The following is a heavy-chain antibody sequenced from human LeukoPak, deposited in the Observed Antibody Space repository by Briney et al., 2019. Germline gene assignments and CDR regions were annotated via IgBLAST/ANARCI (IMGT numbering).Heavy chain of an antibody. D-gene: IGHD3-22*01. J-gene: IGHJ5*02. CDR2: ISGSGGST. CDR3: AKELTFYDSSGYGPNWFDP. CDR1: GFTFSSYA. Sequence: PGGSLRLSCAASGFTFSSYAMSWVRQAPGKGLEWVSAISGSGGSTYYAGSVKGRFTISRDNSKNTLYLQMNSLRAEDTAVYYCAKELTFYDSSGYGPNWFDPWGQGTLVTVSS. V-gene: IGHV3-23*01.